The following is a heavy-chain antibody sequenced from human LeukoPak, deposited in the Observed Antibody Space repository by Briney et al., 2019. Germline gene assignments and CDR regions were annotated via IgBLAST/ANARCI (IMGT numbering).Heavy chain of an antibody. J-gene: IGHJ4*01. CDR2: VNQDESAK. V-gene: IGHV3-7*01. CDR1: GFTFTRYW. Sequence: GGSLRLSCEASGFTFTRYWMSWVRQAPGKGLEWVASVNQDESAKFYVDSVRGRFTISRDNAKNSLFLQMNFLRAEDTAFYYCAKLLRDVTIYDFWGHGALVTVSS. CDR3: AKLLRDVTIYDF. D-gene: IGHD4-23*01.